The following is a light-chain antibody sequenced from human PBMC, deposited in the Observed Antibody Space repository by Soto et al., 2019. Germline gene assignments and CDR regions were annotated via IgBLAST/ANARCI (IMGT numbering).Light chain of an antibody. J-gene: IGKJ2*01. CDR2: KAS. CDR3: QQYNSYSYT. Sequence: DIQMTQSPSTLSASVGDRVTITCRASQSISSWLAWYQQKPGKAPKLLIYKASSLESGVPSRFSGSGSGTEFPLTINSLQPDDFATYYCQQYNSYSYTFGQGTKLEIK. V-gene: IGKV1-5*03. CDR1: QSISSW.